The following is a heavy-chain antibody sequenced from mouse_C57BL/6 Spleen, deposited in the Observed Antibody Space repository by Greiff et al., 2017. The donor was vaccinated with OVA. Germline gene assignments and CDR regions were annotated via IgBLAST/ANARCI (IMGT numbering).Heavy chain of an antibody. CDR1: GYSITSGYY. D-gene: IGHD1-1*01. Sequence: EVQLQESGPGLVKPSQSLSLTCSVTGYSITSGYYWNWIRQFPGNKLEWMGYISYDGSNNYNPSLKNRISITRDTSKNQFFLKLNSVTTEDTATYYCASGGTTVVGDETYYFDYWGQGTTLTVSS. CDR3: ASGGTTVVGDETYYFDY. CDR2: ISYDGSN. V-gene: IGHV3-6*01. J-gene: IGHJ2*01.